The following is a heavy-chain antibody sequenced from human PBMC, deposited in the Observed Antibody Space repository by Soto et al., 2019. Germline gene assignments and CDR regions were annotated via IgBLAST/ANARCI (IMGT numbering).Heavy chain of an antibody. V-gene: IGHV3-30-3*01. CDR3: ARDHDSSGYYYANNFDY. D-gene: IGHD3-22*01. J-gene: IGHJ4*02. CDR1: GFTFSSYA. CDR2: ISYDGSNK. Sequence: GGSLRLSCAASGFTFSSYAMHWVRQAPGKGLEWVAVISYDGSNKYYADSVKGRFTISRDNSKNTLYLQMNSLRAEDTAVYYCARDHDSSGYYYANNFDYWGQGTLVTVSS.